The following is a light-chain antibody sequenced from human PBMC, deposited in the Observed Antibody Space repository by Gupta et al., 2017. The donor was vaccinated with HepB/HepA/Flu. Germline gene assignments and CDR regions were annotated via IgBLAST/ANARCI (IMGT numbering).Light chain of an antibody. J-gene: IGKJ4*01. CDR3: QQSYNFPLT. Sequence: DIEMTQSPSSLSASVGDTVTIACRASQTISNYVNWYQQKPGIAPKLLIYAASTLQSGVPSRFSGSGSGTHFTLTISGLQPADFVTYYCQQSYNFPLTFGGGTKVDIK. V-gene: IGKV1-39*01. CDR2: AAS. CDR1: QTISNY.